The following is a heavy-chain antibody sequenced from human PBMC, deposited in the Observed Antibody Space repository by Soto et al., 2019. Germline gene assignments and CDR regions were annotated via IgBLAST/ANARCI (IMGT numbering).Heavy chain of an antibody. J-gene: IGHJ5*02. CDR1: GGTFSTYT. CDR3: ARDESSTVTRAGWFAP. CDR2: IIPILTLT. D-gene: IGHD4-17*01. V-gene: IGHV1-69*08. Sequence: QVQLVQSGAEVKKPGSSVKVSCKASGGTFSTYTFSWVRQAPGQGLEWMGSIIPILTLTNYAQKFQGRVTITADKSTGTAYMGLSSLRSEDTAVYYCARDESSTVTRAGWFAPWGRGALVTVSS.